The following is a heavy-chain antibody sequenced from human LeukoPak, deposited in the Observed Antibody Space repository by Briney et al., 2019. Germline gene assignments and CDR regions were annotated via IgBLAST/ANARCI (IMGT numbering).Heavy chain of an antibody. CDR3: ARQIYDSSGYIPIYYFDY. CDR1: GGSISSSSYY. J-gene: IGHJ4*02. V-gene: IGHV4-39*01. CDR2: IYYSGST. Sequence: PSETLSLTCTVSGGSISSSSYYWGWIRQPPGKGLEWIGSIYYSGSTYYNPSLKSRVTISVDTSKNQFSLKLSSVTAADTAVYYCARQIYDSSGYIPIYYFDYWGQGTLVTVSS. D-gene: IGHD3-22*01.